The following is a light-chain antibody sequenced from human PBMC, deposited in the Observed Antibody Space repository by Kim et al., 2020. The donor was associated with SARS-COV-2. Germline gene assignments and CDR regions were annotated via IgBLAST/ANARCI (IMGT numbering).Light chain of an antibody. CDR2: DAS. V-gene: IGKV1-5*01. J-gene: IGKJ2*01. CDR3: QQYNSYSYT. Sequence: DIQMTQSPSTLSASVGDRVTITCRASQSISSWLAWYQQKPGKAPKLLIYDASHLESGVPSRFSGSGSGTEFTLTISSLQPDDFATYYCQQYNSYSYTFGQGTKLEI. CDR1: QSISSW.